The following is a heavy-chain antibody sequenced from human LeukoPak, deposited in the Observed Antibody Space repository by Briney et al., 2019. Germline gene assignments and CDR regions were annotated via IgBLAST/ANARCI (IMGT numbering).Heavy chain of an antibody. V-gene: IGHV1-8*02. Sequence: ASVKVSCKASGYTFSSYDINWVRQAAGQGLEWMGWMNHNRGSKVYAQKFQGRVTMNRDSSINTAYMELSILRVEDTAVYYCARDKRGQAAADDPFDIWGQGTMVTVSS. CDR1: GYTFSSYD. D-gene: IGHD6-13*01. J-gene: IGHJ3*02. CDR3: ARDKRGQAAADDPFDI. CDR2: MNHNRGSK.